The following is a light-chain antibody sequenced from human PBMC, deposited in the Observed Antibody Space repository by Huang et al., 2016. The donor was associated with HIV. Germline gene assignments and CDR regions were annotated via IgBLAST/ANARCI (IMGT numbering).Light chain of an antibody. Sequence: DIVMAQSPVSLAVSLGERATLTCRSSQSVCSTSTNKDYLAWFQQKPGQPPKLLLFWSSTREVGVPDRFSGSGSGTHFTLTIANLEADDAAIYYCQQYYASPQTFGQGTRV. CDR1: QSVCSTSTNKDY. V-gene: IGKV4-1*01. J-gene: IGKJ1*01. CDR3: QQYYASPQT. CDR2: WSS.